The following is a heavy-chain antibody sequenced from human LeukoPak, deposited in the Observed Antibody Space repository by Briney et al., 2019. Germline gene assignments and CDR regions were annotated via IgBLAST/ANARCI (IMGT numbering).Heavy chain of an antibody. CDR2: ISGSGGAGT. V-gene: IGHV3-23*01. J-gene: IGHJ6*02. D-gene: IGHD1-26*01. CDR1: GFTFSSYA. CDR3: VKDRGGSPFYGMDV. Sequence: GGSLRLSCAGSGFTFSSYAMSWVRQAPGKGLEWVSTISGSGGAGTYYADSVKGRFTVSRDNSRNTLYLPTNSLRAEDTAVYYCVKDRGGSPFYGMDVWGQGTTVTVSS.